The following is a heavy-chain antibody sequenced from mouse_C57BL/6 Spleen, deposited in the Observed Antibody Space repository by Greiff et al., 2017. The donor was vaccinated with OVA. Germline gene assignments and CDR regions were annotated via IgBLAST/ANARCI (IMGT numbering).Heavy chain of an antibody. D-gene: IGHD3-2*02. CDR3: ARDSSGYDY. V-gene: IGHV5-16*01. CDR1: GFTFSDYY. Sequence: EVKVVESEGGLVQPGSSMKLSCTASGFTFSDYYMAWVRQVPEKGLEWVANINYDGSSTYYLDSLKSRFIISRDNAKNILYLQMSSLKSEDTATYYCARDSSGYDYWGQGTTLTVSS. CDR2: INYDGSST. J-gene: IGHJ2*01.